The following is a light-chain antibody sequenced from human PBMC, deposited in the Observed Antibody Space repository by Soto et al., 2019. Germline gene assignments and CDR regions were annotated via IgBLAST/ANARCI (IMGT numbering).Light chain of an antibody. J-gene: IGKJ1*01. CDR2: GAS. CDR3: QQYGISPWT. V-gene: IGKV3-20*01. Sequence: EIVLTQSPGTLSLSPGERATLSCRASQSVSSNYLAWYQQKPGQAPRPLIYGASSMATGIPDRFSGSGAVTDFTLNIRRLEPEDFAVYYCQQYGISPWTFGQGTKVAIK. CDR1: QSVSSNY.